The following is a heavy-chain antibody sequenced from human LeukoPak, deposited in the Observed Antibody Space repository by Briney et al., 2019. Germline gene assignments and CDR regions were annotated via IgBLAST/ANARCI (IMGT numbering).Heavy chain of an antibody. D-gene: IGHD2-2*02. CDR2: IYYSGST. CDR3: AGWYQLLYASY. Sequence: PSETLSLTCTVSGGSISSSSYYWGWIRQPPGKGLEWIGSIYYSGSTYYNPSLKSRVTISVDTSKNQFSLKLSSVTAADTAVYYCAGWYQLLYASYWGQGTLVTVSS. V-gene: IGHV4-39*01. J-gene: IGHJ4*02. CDR1: GGSISSSSYY.